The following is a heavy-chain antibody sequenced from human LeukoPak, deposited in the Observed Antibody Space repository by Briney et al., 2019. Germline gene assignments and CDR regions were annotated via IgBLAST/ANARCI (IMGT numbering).Heavy chain of an antibody. CDR1: GFIFSTYG. CDR2: ISYDGSNR. J-gene: IGHJ4*02. V-gene: IGHV3-30*18. D-gene: IGHD6-6*01. Sequence: GGSLRLSCEVSGFIFSTYGMHWVRQAPGKGLEWVAVISYDGSNRYYADSVKGRFTISRDNPKKTLYLEMNSLRAEDTAVYYCAKDIVGSSRDWGQGTLVTVSS. CDR3: AKDIVGSSRD.